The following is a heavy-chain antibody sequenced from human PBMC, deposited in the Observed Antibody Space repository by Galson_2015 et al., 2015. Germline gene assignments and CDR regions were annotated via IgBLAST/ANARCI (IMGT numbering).Heavy chain of an antibody. D-gene: IGHD2-2*01. Sequence: KVSCKASGYTFTSYYMHWVRQAPGQGLEWMGIINPSGGSTSYAQKFQGRVTMTRDTSTSTVYMELSSLRSEDTAVYYCARVMNYCSSTSCYSDAFDIWGQGTMVTVSS. CDR2: INPSGGST. V-gene: IGHV1-46*01. J-gene: IGHJ3*02. CDR1: GYTFTSYY. CDR3: ARVMNYCSSTSCYSDAFDI.